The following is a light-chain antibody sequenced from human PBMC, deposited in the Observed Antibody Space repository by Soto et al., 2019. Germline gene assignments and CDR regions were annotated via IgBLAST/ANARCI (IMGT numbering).Light chain of an antibody. CDR1: SGHSSYA. CDR2: LDSDGSH. CDR3: QTCGTGFQV. J-gene: IGLJ3*02. V-gene: IGLV4-69*01. Sequence: QLVLTQSPSASASLGASVKLTCTLSSGHSSYAIAWHQLQPEKGPRSLMKLDSDGSHTKGDGIPDRFSVSSSGAERYLTISSLQSEDEADYYCQTCGTGFQVFGGGTQLTVL.